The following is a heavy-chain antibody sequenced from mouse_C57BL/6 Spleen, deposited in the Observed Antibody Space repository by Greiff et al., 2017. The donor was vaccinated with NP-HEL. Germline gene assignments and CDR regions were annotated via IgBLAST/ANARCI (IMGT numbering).Heavy chain of an antibody. Sequence: EVQLQESGEGLVKPGGSLKLSCAASGFTFSSYAMSWVRQTPEKRLEWVAYISSGGDYIYYVDTLKGRFTISRDNARNTLYLQMSSLKSEDTAMYYCTRGYYGSSPFAYWGQGTLVTVSA. J-gene: IGHJ3*01. CDR2: ISSGGDYI. D-gene: IGHD1-1*01. CDR1: GFTFSSYA. CDR3: TRGYYGSSPFAY. V-gene: IGHV5-9-1*02.